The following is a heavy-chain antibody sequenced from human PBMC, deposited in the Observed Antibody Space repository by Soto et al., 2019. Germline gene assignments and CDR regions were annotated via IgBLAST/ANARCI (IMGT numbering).Heavy chain of an antibody. CDR1: GGSISSYY. D-gene: IGHD6-13*01. CDR2: IYYSRST. CDR3: ARRQSSSWYGL. J-gene: IGHJ4*02. V-gene: IGHV4-59*04. Sequence: PSETLSLTCTVSGGSISSYYWSWIRQPPGKGLEWIGYIYYSRSTYYNPSLKSRVTISVDTSKNQFSLKLSSVTAADTAVYYCARRQSSSWYGLWGQGTLVTVST.